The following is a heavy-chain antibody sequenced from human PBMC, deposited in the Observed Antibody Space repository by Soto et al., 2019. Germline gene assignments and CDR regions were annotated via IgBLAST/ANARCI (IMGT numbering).Heavy chain of an antibody. CDR3: ARWFDTSGWYDN. D-gene: IGHD6-19*01. V-gene: IGHV5-51*01. Sequence: GESLKISCQGSGYSFTSYWLAWVRQMPGKGLECMGIIYPGDSDTRYSPSFEGQVTISADKSINTAYLQWSSLKASESDMYYCARWFDTSGWYDNWGQGTLVTVAS. CDR2: IYPGDSDT. J-gene: IGHJ5*02. CDR1: GYSFTSYW.